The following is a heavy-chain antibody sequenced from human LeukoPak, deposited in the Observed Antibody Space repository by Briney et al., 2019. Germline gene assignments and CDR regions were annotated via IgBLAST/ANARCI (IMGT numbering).Heavy chain of an antibody. D-gene: IGHD5-12*01. Sequence: PGGSLRLSCVASGFTFSSYAMTWVRQAPGKGLEWVSAISGSGSSTYSADSVKGRFTISRDNSKNTLYLQMNSLRADDTAIYFCAKDRGSGYYVVPDYWGQGTLVIASS. CDR3: AKDRGSGYYVVPDY. J-gene: IGHJ4*02. CDR2: ISGSGSST. CDR1: GFTFSSYA. V-gene: IGHV3-23*01.